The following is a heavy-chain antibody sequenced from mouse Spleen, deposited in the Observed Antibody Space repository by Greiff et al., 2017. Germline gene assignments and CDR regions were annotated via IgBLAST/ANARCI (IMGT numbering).Heavy chain of an antibody. V-gene: IGHV1-42*01. CDR1: GYSFTGYY. CDR3: ARGVESYGYFDV. D-gene: IGHD1-1*01. CDR2: INPSTGGT. Sequence: EVKLQESGPELVKPGASVKISCKASGYSFTGYYMNWVKQSPEKSLEWIGEINPSTGGTTYNQKFKAKATLTVDKSSSTAYMQLKSLTSEDSAVYYCARGVESYGYFDVWGTGTTVTVSS. J-gene: IGHJ1*03.